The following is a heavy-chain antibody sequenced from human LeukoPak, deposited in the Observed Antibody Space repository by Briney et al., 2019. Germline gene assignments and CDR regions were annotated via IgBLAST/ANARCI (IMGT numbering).Heavy chain of an antibody. V-gene: IGHV3-49*04. D-gene: IGHD2-2*01. J-gene: IGHJ4*02. CDR1: GFTFGDYA. Sequence: PGGSLRLPCTASGFTFGDYAMSWVRQAPGKGLEWVGFIRSKAYGGTTEYAASVKGRFTISRDDSKSIAYLQMNSLKTEDTAVYYCTRADIVVVPAAFDYWGQGTLVTVSS. CDR2: IRSKAYGGTT. CDR3: TRADIVVVPAAFDY.